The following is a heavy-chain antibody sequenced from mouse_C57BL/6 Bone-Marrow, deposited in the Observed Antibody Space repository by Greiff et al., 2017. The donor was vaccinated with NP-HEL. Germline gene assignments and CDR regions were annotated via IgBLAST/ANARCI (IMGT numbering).Heavy chain of an antibody. CDR3: ASQGSYGSKSAMDY. CDR2: IHPNSGST. J-gene: IGHJ4*01. Sequence: QVQLQQPGAELVKPGASVKLSCKASGYTFTSYWMHWVKQRPGQGLEWIGMIHPNSGSTNYNEKFKSKATLTVDKSSSTAYMQLSSLTSEDSAVYYCASQGSYGSKSAMDYWGQGTSVTVSS. CDR1: GYTFTSYW. D-gene: IGHD1-1*01. V-gene: IGHV1-64*01.